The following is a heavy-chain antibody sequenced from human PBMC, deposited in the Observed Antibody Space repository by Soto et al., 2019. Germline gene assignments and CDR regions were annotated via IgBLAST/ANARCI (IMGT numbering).Heavy chain of an antibody. CDR2: ISSSRSVT. CDR1: GFTFSGDW. D-gene: IGHD6-13*01. V-gene: IGHV3-48*01. J-gene: IGHJ4*02. Sequence: PGGSLRLSCAPSGFTFSGDWMHWVRQVPGKGLVWVSCISSSRSVTYYADSVKGRFTISRDNAKNSLYLQMNSLRAEDTAVYYCARDLEYGAAADNWGQGTLVTVSS. CDR3: ARDLEYGAAADN.